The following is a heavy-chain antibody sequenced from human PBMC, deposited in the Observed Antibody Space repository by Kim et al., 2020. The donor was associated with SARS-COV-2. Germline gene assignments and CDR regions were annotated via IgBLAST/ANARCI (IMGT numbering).Heavy chain of an antibody. D-gene: IGHD3-3*01. CDR2: IYSGGST. CDR3: ARVQYDFENEPPENMDV. V-gene: IGHV3-53*01. J-gene: IGHJ6*02. CDR1: GFTVSSNY. Sequence: GGSLRLSCAASGFTVSSNYMSWVRQAPGKGLEWVSVIYSGGSTYYADSVKGRFTISRDNSKNTLYLQMNSLRAEDTAVYYCARVQYDFENEPPENMDVWGQGTTVTVSS.